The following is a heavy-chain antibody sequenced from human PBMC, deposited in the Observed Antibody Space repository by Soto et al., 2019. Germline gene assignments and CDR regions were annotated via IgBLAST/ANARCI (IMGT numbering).Heavy chain of an antibody. CDR3: ARHTYCGGDCYSYYYDGMDV. V-gene: IGHV5-51*01. CDR2: IYPGDSDT. CDR1: GYSFTSYW. J-gene: IGHJ6*02. Sequence: PGESLKISCKGSGYSFTSYWIGWVRQMPGKGLEWMGIIYPGDSDTRYIPSFQGQVTISADKSISTAYLQWSSLKASDTAMYYCARHTYCGGDCYSYYYDGMDVWGQGTTVTVSS. D-gene: IGHD2-21*02.